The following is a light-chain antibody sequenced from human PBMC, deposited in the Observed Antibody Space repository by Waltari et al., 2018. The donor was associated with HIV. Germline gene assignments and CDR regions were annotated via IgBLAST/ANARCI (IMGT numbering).Light chain of an antibody. J-gene: IGKJ4*01. CDR2: WAS. CDR1: QSLLYTSKNKDY. V-gene: IGKV4-1*01. CDR3: QQYFSDPLT. Sequence: VVLTHSHASLAVSLGERATLNCKSSQSLLYTSKNKDYLAWYQQKPGQPPKLLIYWASTRESGVPDRFTGSGSGTDFTLTITSLQAEDVAIYYCQQYFSDPLTFGGGTKVEI.